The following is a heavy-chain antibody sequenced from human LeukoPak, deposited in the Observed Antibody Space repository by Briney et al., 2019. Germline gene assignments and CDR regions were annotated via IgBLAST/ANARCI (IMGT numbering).Heavy chain of an antibody. CDR3: ARGYSSDYYFDF. J-gene: IGHJ4*02. V-gene: IGHV3-11*01. CDR2: ISSSGSTL. CDR1: GFSFSDNY. Sequence: GGSLRLPCAASGFSFSDNYMSWIRQAPGKELEWVSYISSSGSTLYYADSVKGRFTISRDNAKNSLYLQLNSLRAEDTAVYYCARGYSSDYYFDFWGQGTLVTVSS. D-gene: IGHD6-19*01.